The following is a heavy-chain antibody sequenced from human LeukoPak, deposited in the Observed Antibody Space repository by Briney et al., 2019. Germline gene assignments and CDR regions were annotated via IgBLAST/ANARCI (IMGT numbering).Heavy chain of an antibody. V-gene: IGHV1-2*02. CDR1: VYTLTGYY. Sequence: ASVKVSSMPSVYTLTGYYIHWVREAPGQGLECKGWNNPNRGDTTYRQKFHGRLTMTSDTSISTAYMELSRLRSDDTAVYYCARDYYESSGYIGYWGQGTLVTVSS. CDR2: NNPNRGDT. D-gene: IGHD3-22*01. CDR3: ARDYYESSGYIGY. J-gene: IGHJ4*02.